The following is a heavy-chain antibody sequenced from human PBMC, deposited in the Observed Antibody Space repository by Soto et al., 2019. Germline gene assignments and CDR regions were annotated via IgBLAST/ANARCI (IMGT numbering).Heavy chain of an antibody. CDR2: IWYDGSNK. D-gene: IGHD3-16*01. CDR1: GFTFSSYG. J-gene: IGHJ4*02. CDR3: ARHPWGNGIPPDY. V-gene: IGHV3-33*01. Sequence: QVQLVESGGGVVQPGRSLRLSCAASGFTFSSYGMHWVRQAPGKGLEWVAVIWYDGSNKYYADSVKGRFTISRDNSKNTLYLQMNSLRAEDTAVYYCARHPWGNGIPPDYWGQGTLVTVSS.